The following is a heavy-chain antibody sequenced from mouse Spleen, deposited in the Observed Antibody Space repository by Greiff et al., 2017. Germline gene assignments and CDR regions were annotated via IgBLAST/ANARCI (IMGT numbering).Heavy chain of an antibody. CDR3: TTTGTVRDY. Sequence: EVQLKESGAELVRPGASVKLSCTASGFNIKDDYMHWVKQRPEQGLEWIGWIDPENGDTEYASKFQGKATITADTSSNTAYLQLSSLTSEDTAVYYCTTTGTVRDYWGKGPSVTVSS. J-gene: IGHJ4*01. CDR1: GFNIKDDY. D-gene: IGHD4-1*01. CDR2: IDPENGDT. V-gene: IGHV14-4*01.